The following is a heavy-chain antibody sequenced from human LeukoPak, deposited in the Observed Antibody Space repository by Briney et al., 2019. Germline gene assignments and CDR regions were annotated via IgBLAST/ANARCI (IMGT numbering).Heavy chain of an antibody. CDR2: VPYDGSNK. V-gene: IGHV3-30*09. D-gene: IGHD2-2*01. Sequence: GGSLRHSCAVSGFTFRTYIMHLLRKPPGRRLEWVANVPYDGSNKFYIGSVKGLFAISRDNSKSTLSLQMNSLRADDTAAYCCARDRSNTFAYWGQGTLVTVSS. CDR1: GFTFRTYI. CDR3: ARDRSNTFAY. J-gene: IGHJ4*02.